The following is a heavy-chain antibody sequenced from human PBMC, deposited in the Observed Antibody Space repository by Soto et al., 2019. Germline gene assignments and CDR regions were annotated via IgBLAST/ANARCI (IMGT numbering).Heavy chain of an antibody. Sequence: ASVKVSCKASGYTFTSYGISWVRQAPGQGLEWMGWISAYNGNTNYAQKLQGRVTMTTDTSTSTAYMELRSLRSDDTAVYYCARESPIVVPAARITMDVWGKGTTVTVSS. V-gene: IGHV1-18*01. CDR2: ISAYNGNT. CDR3: ARESPIVVPAARITMDV. D-gene: IGHD2-2*01. J-gene: IGHJ6*03. CDR1: GYTFTSYG.